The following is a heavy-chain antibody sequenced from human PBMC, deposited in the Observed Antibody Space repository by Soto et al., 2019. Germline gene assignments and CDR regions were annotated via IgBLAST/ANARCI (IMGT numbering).Heavy chain of an antibody. CDR2: IIGSGFTT. CDR3: AKEGGSERYYFDY. J-gene: IGHJ4*02. D-gene: IGHD5-12*01. CDR1: GFTLSTYA. Sequence: GGSLRLSAAASGFTLSTYAMSWVRQAPGKGLEWVSAIIGSGFTTYYADSVRGRFTISRDSSKNTLYLQVNSLRAEDTAIYYCAKEGGSERYYFDYWGLGTLVTV. V-gene: IGHV3-23*01.